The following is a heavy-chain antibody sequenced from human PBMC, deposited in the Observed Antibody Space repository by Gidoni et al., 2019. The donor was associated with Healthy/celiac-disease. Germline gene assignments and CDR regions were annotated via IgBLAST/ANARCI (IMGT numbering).Heavy chain of an antibody. CDR2: INHSGST. D-gene: IGHD6-19*01. CDR3: ARAGYSSGWYPLDY. V-gene: IGHV4-34*01. Sequence: GEINHSGSTNYNPSLKSRVTISVDTSKNQFSLKLSSVTAADTAVYYCARAGYSSGWYPLDYWGQGTLVTVSS. J-gene: IGHJ4*02.